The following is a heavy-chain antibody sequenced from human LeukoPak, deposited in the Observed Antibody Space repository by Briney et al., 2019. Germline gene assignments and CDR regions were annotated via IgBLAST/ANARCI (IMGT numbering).Heavy chain of an antibody. V-gene: IGHV1-69*13. D-gene: IGHD3-3*01. Sequence: SAKVSCKASGGTFSSYAISWVRQAPGQGLEWMGGIIPIFGTANYAQKFQGRVTITADESTSTAYMELSSLRSEDTAVYYCATLGTLTIPLYYYYYMDVWGKGTTVTVSS. CDR3: ATLGTLTIPLYYYYYMDV. CDR1: GGTFSSYA. CDR2: IIPIFGTA. J-gene: IGHJ6*03.